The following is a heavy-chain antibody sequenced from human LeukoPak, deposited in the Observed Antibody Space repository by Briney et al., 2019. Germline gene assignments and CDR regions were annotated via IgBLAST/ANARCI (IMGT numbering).Heavy chain of an antibody. D-gene: IGHD5-12*01. CDR3: ARDIELST. V-gene: IGHV3-23*01. CDR2: ISFNGRNT. J-gene: IGHJ3*01. CDR1: GFNFADSA. Sequence: AGGSLRLSCAASGFNFADSAMSGVRQTPRKGLEWVSLISFNGRNTYYGDSVKGRFTISRDNSKDTVYLQMNSLRAEDTAIFYCARDIELSTWGPGTMVTVSS.